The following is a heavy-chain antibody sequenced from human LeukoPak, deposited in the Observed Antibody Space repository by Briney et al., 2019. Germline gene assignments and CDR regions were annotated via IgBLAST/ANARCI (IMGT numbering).Heavy chain of an antibody. V-gene: IGHV3-23*01. Sequence: GGSLRLSCAASGFTFSSFVMSWVRQPPGKGLEWVSTISAGGDSTYYADSVKGRFTISRDNSKNTLYLQMHSLRAEDTAVYYCAKDYVQSRLKDAFDIWGQGTMVTVSS. D-gene: IGHD3-10*02. J-gene: IGHJ3*02. CDR1: GFTFSSFV. CDR3: AKDYVQSRLKDAFDI. CDR2: ISAGGDST.